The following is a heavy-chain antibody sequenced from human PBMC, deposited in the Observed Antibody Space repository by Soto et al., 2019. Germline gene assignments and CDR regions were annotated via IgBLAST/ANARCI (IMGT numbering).Heavy chain of an antibody. V-gene: IGHV3-30-3*01. CDR2: ISYDGSNK. Sequence: GGSLRLSCAASGFTFSSYAMHWVRQAPGKGLEWVAVISYDGSNKYYADSVKGRSTISRDNSKNTLYLQMNSLRAEDTAVYYCARSIVPSYLHYVMDVWGQGTTVIVSS. D-gene: IGHD2-2*01. CDR3: ARSIVPSYLHYVMDV. J-gene: IGHJ6*02. CDR1: GFTFSSYA.